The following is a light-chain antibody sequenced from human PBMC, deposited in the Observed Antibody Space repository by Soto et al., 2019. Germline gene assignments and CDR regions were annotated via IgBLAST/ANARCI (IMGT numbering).Light chain of an antibody. CDR1: SSDVGSYNL. CDR3: CSSATSSTFGV. CDR2: EGS. Sequence: QSALTQPASVSGSPGQSITISCTGTSSDVGSYNLVSWYQQHPGKAPKLMIYEGSKRPSGVSNRFSGSKSGNTASLTISGLQDEDEADYYCCSSATSSTFGVFGGGTKLTVL. J-gene: IGLJ3*02. V-gene: IGLV2-23*03.